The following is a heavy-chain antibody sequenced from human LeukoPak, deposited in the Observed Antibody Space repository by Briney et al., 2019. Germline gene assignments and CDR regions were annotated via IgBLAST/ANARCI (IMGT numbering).Heavy chain of an antibody. V-gene: IGHV1-2*04. CDR1: VYTFTGYY. J-gene: IGHJ4*02. CDR3: AREIHSSGWYPEYYFDY. Sequence: ASVKVSCKASVYTFTGYYMHWVRQAPGQGLEWMGWINPNSGGTNYAQKFQGWVTMTRDTSISTAYMELSRLRSDDTAVYYCAREIHSSGWYPEYYFDYWGQGTLVTVSS. CDR2: INPNSGGT. D-gene: IGHD6-19*01.